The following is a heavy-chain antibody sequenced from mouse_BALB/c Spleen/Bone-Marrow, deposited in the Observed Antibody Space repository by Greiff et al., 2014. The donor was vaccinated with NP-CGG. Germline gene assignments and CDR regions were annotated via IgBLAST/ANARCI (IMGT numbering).Heavy chain of an antibody. D-gene: IGHD2-3*01. Sequence: EVQVVESGPDLVKPSQSLSLTCTVTGYSITSGYSWHWIRQFPGNKLEWMGFIYYSGGSNYNPSLKSRVSISRDTSKNQFFLQLNSVTSEDAATYYCARHDGYFDYWGQGTTLTVSS. V-gene: IGHV3-1*02. J-gene: IGHJ2*01. CDR1: GYSITSGYS. CDR2: IYYSGGS. CDR3: ARHDGYFDY.